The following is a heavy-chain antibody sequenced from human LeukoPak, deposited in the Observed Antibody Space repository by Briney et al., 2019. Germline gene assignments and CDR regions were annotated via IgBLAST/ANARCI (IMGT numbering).Heavy chain of an antibody. CDR1: GYTFTRYY. D-gene: IGHD5-24*01. CDR3: ARGFGEMPNY. J-gene: IGHJ4*02. V-gene: IGHV1-46*01. Sequence: ASVKVSCKASGYTFTRYYMHWVRQAPGQGLEWMGIIDASGGSTSYAQKFQGGVTMTRDATTSTVYLELSSLRSEDTAVYYCARGFGEMPNYWGQGTLVTASA. CDR2: IDASGGST.